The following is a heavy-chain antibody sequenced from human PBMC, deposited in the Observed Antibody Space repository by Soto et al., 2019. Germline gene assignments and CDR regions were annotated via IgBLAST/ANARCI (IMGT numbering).Heavy chain of an antibody. V-gene: IGHV1-18*01. CDR3: ARDLYRRVVGATKTYNWFDP. J-gene: IGHJ5*02. Sequence: ASVKVSCKASGYTFTSYGISWVRQAPGQGLEWMGWISAYNGNTNYAQKLQGRVTMTTDTSTSTAYMELRSLRSDDTAVYYCARDLYRRVVGATKTYNWFDPWGQGTLVTVSS. CDR2: ISAYNGNT. CDR1: GYTFTSYG. D-gene: IGHD1-26*01.